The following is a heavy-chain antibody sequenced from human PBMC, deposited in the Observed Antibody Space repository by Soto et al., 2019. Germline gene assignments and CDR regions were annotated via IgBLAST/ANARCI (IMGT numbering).Heavy chain of an antibody. CDR3: AGGSGSYYNAPDAFDI. Sequence: GASVNVSCKASGYTFTSYGISWVRQAPGQGLEWMGWISAYNGNTNYAQKLQGRVTMTTDTSTSTAYMELRSLRSDDTAVYYCAGGSGSYYNAPDAFDIWGQGTMVTVSS. J-gene: IGHJ3*02. V-gene: IGHV1-18*01. CDR2: ISAYNGNT. D-gene: IGHD3-10*01. CDR1: GYTFTSYG.